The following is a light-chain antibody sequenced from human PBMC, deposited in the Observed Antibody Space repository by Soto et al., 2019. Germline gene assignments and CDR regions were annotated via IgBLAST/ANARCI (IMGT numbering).Light chain of an antibody. CDR3: QQSDHSPIYT. V-gene: IGKV1-39*01. J-gene: IGKJ2*01. CDR2: AAS. CDR1: QSISTS. Sequence: DIPMTQSPSSLSASVGDRVTITCRASQSISTSLNWYQQKPGKAPKLLIYAASTLQSGVPSRFSGSGSGTDFTLTISSLQPEDFATYYCQQSDHSPIYTFGQGTDLEIK.